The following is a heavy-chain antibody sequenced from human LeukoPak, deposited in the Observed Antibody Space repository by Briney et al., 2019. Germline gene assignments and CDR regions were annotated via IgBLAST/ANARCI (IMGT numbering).Heavy chain of an antibody. Sequence: PGRSLRLSCEVSGFTFDDYAMHWVRQAPGKGLEWVSGISWNSGTIAYADSVKGRFTVSRDNAKNSLYLQMNSLRAEDTAVYYCARGRGSSGYYADYWGQGTLVTVSS. CDR1: GFTFDDYA. D-gene: IGHD3-22*01. V-gene: IGHV3-9*01. CDR2: ISWNSGTI. CDR3: ARGRGSSGYYADY. J-gene: IGHJ4*02.